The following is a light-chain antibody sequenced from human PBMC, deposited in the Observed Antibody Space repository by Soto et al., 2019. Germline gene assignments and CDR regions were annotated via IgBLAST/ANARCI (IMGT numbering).Light chain of an antibody. Sequence: EIVMTQSPATLSVSPGERATLSCRASQSVRSNLAWYQQKPGQAPRRLIYGASTRATGIPARFSGSGSGTEFTHTISSLQSEDCAVYYCQQYNNWPPYTFGQGTKLEIK. CDR3: QQYNNWPPYT. CDR1: QSVRSN. J-gene: IGKJ2*01. V-gene: IGKV3-15*01. CDR2: GAS.